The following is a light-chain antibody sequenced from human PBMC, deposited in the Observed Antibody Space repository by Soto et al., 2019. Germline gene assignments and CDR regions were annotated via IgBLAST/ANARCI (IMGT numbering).Light chain of an antibody. CDR3: QRYDSLRT. V-gene: IGKV3-11*01. CDR1: QSVSSY. Sequence: EIVVTQSPDTLSVSPGERATLSCRASQSVSSYLAWYQQKPGQGPRLLIYDASNRATGVSARFSGSGSGTDFTLTITRLEPEDFAMYYCQRYDSLRTFGQGTKVDIK. CDR2: DAS. J-gene: IGKJ1*01.